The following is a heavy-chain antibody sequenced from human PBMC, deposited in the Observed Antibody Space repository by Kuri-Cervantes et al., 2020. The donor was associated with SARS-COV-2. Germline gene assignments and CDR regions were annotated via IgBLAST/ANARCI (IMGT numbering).Heavy chain of an antibody. CDR3: ARTITIFGVGRAFDI. J-gene: IGHJ3*02. CDR1: GFTFINYA. D-gene: IGHD3-3*01. CDR2: IYHSGST. Sequence: ESLKISCATSGFTFINYAMSWVRQAPGNGLEWIGSIYHSGSTYYNPSLKSRVTISVDTSKNQFSLKLSSVTAADTAVYYCARTITIFGVGRAFDIWGQGTMVTVSS. V-gene: IGHV4-38-2*01.